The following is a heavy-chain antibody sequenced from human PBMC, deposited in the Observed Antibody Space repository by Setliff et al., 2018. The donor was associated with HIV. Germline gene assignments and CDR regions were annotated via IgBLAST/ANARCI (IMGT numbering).Heavy chain of an antibody. CDR2: IYNSGYS. J-gene: IGHJ6*02. V-gene: IGHV4-61*05. Sequence: SETLSLTCTVSGDSISSSRSFWGWVRQPPGKGLEWIGYIYNSGYSNSKPSLKSRVTMSLDTSKNQFSLELTSVTAADTAVYFCARGDGYRSNDAYYDTGMDVWGQGITVTVSS. D-gene: IGHD5-12*01. CDR1: GDSISSSRSF. CDR3: ARGDGYRSNDAYYDTGMDV.